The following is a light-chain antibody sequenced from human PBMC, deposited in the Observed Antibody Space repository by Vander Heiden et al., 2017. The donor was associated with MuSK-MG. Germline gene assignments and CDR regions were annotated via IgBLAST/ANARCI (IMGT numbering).Light chain of an antibody. CDR2: CKT. J-gene: IGLJ2*01. CDR3: FYRARSSYHVV. V-gene: IGLV3-19*01. Sequence: SSELTQDSAVSVALGQTVRITCQGASLRSYYASWYQQKQAQAPVLVIVCKTNRPSGIPDRFFGYSSGNNASSKTTGAQAEEEADDYCFYRARSSYHVVFGGGTKLTVL. CDR1: SLRSYY.